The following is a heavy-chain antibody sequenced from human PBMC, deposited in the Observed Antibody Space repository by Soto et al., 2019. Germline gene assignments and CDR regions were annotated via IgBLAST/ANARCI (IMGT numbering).Heavy chain of an antibody. CDR1: GFTFSSYA. Sequence: GGSLRLSCAASGFTFSSYAMSWVRQAPGKGLEWVSAISGSGGSTYYADSVKGRFTISRDNSKNTLYLQMNSLRAEDTAVYYCAKDKSLDEDYDFWSGYQYYFDYWGQGTLVTVSS. D-gene: IGHD3-3*01. CDR2: ISGSGGST. J-gene: IGHJ4*02. V-gene: IGHV3-23*01. CDR3: AKDKSLDEDYDFWSGYQYYFDY.